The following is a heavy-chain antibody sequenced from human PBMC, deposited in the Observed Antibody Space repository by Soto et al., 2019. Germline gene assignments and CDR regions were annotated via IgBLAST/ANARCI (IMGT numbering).Heavy chain of an antibody. CDR1: GGSVSSGSYY. D-gene: IGHD2-2*02. Sequence: SETLSLTCTVSGGSVSSGSYYWSWIRQPPGKGLEWIGYIYYSGTTNYNPSLKSRVTISVDTSKNQFSLKLSSVTAADTAVYYCARDRCSSTSSYTGYYYGMDVWGQGTTVTVYS. CDR2: IYYSGTT. CDR3: ARDRCSSTSSYTGYYYGMDV. J-gene: IGHJ6*02. V-gene: IGHV4-61*01.